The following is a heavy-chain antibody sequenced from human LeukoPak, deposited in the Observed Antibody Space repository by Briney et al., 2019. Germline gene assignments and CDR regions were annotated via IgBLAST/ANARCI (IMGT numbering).Heavy chain of an antibody. CDR1: GGSFSGYY. J-gene: IGHJ1*01. CDR2: INHSGST. V-gene: IGHV4-34*01. D-gene: IGHD6-13*01. Sequence: SSETLSLTCAVYGGSFSGYYWSWIRQPPGKGLEWIGEINHSGSTNYNPSLKSRVTISVDTSKNQFSLKLSSVTAADTAVYYCARTALRAAAWHTRYFQHWSQGTLVTVSS. CDR3: ARTALRAAAWHTRYFQH.